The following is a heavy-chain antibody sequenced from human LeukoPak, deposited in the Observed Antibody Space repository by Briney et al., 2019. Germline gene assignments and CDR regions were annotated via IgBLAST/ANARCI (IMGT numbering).Heavy chain of an antibody. CDR1: GFTLSSYD. CDR2: IGTAGDT. J-gene: IGHJ6*03. Sequence: GGSLRLSCAASGFTLSSYDMHWVRQATGKGLEWVSAIGTAGDTYYPGSVKGRFTISRENAKNSSYLQMNSLRAGDTAVYYCVRGSGRLDYYYYMDVWGKGTTVTVSS. D-gene: IGHD6-25*01. V-gene: IGHV3-13*01. CDR3: VRGSGRLDYYYYMDV.